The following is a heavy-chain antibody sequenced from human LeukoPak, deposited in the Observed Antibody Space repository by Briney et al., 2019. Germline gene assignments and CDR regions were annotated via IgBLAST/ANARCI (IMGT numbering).Heavy chain of an antibody. V-gene: IGHV1-18*01. D-gene: IGHD6-19*01. J-gene: IGHJ4*02. CDR1: GYTFTSYG. CDR3: ARDLKTTLIAVAGY. CDR2: ISAYNGNT. Sequence: ASVKVSCKASGYTFTSYGISWVRQAPGQGLEWMGWISAYNGNTNYAQKLQGRVTMTTDTSTSTAYMELRSLRSDDTAVYYCARDLKTTLIAVAGYWGQGTLVTVSS.